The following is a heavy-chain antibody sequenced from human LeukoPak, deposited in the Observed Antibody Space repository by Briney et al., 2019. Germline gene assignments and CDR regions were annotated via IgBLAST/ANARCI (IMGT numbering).Heavy chain of an antibody. CDR3: ARDEYSSGWSGDY. D-gene: IGHD6-19*01. J-gene: IGHJ4*02. CDR2: IWYDGSDK. V-gene: IGHV3-33*01. CDR1: GLTFSSYG. Sequence: GRCLRPSCAPSGLTFSSYGMHWVSQAPGKGLEWVAVIWYDGSDKYYVDSVKGRFTISRDNSKNTLYLQMNSLRAEDTAVYYCARDEYSSGWSGDYWGQGTLVTVSS.